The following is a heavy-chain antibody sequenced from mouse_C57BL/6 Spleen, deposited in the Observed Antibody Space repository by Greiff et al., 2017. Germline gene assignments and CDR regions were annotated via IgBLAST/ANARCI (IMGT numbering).Heavy chain of an antibody. CDR1: GYTFTSYW. J-gene: IGHJ1*03. V-gene: IGHV1-69*01. Sequence: QVQLQQPGAELVMPGASVKLSCKASGYTFTSYWMHWVKQRPGQGLGWIGAIDPSDGYTNYNQKFKGKSTLTVDKSSSTAYMQLSSLTSEDSAGYYCARSLYYYGSTWYFDVWGTGTTVTVSS. D-gene: IGHD1-1*01. CDR2: IDPSDGYT. CDR3: ARSLYYYGSTWYFDV.